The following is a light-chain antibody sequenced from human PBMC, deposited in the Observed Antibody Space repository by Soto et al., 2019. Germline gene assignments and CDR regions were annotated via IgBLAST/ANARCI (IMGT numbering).Light chain of an antibody. CDR2: KSN. J-gene: IGLJ3*02. Sequence: QSVLTQPPSASATPGQRVTISCSGSSSNIGSNTVNWYQQLPGTAPKLLIYKSNQRPSGVPDRFSGSKSGTSASLAISGLQSENESDYYCAAWDDSLNGRVFGGGTKL. CDR3: AAWDDSLNGRV. V-gene: IGLV1-44*01. CDR1: SSNIGSNT.